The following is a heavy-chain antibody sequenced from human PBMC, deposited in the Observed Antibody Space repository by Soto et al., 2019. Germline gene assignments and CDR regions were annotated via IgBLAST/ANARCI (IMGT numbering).Heavy chain of an antibody. CDR1: GFIFSYCA. D-gene: IGHD6-13*01. J-gene: IGHJ5*01. CDR2: ISGSGGDT. V-gene: IGHV3-23*01. Sequence: PGGSLRLSCAASGFIFSYCAMSWVRQAPGKGLEWVSGISGSGGDTYYADSVKGRFTISRDNSKNSLYLQINSLRAEDAAVYYCAKSSRFSSSWYASWGQGTLVTVSS. CDR3: AKSSRFSSSWYAS.